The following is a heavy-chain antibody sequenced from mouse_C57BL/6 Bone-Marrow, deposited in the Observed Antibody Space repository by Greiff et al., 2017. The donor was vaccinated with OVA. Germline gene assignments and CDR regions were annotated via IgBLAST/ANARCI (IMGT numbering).Heavy chain of an antibody. V-gene: IGHV5-17*01. D-gene: IGHD3-3*01. CDR2: ISSGSSTI. CDR3: ARRGPYYAMDY. J-gene: IGHJ4*01. Sequence: DVKLVESGGGLVKPGGSLKLSCAASGFTFSDYGMHWVRQAPEKGLEWVAYISSGSSTIYYEDTVKGRFTISRDNAKNNLFLQMTRLGSEDTDMYYCARRGPYYAMDYWGQGTSVTVSS. CDR1: GFTFSDYG.